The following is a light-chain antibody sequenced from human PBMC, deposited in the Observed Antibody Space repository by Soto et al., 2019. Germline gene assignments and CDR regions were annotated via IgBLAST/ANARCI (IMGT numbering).Light chain of an antibody. Sequence: EIVMTQSPATLSVSPGERATLSCRASQSISSSYLAWYQQRPGQAPRLLIYDTSSRATGIPDRFSGSGSGTDFTLTISRLEPEDFAVFFCQQYGTSEIIFGQGTRLEIK. V-gene: IGKV3-20*01. CDR2: DTS. CDR1: QSISSSY. CDR3: QQYGTSEII. J-gene: IGKJ5*01.